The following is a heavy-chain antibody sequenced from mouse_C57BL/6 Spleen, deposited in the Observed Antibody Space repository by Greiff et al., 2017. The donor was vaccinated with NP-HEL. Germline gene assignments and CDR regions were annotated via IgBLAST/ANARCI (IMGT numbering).Heavy chain of an antibody. V-gene: IGHV5-6*02. Sequence: DVQLVESGGDLVKPGGSLKLSCAASGFTFSSYGMSWVRQTPDKRLEWVATISSGGSYTYYPDSVKGRFTISRDNAKNTLYLQMSSLKSEDTAMYYCARRSSTSMDYWGQGTSVTVSS. CDR3: ARRSSTSMDY. D-gene: IGHD2-1*01. CDR1: GFTFSSYG. CDR2: ISSGGSYT. J-gene: IGHJ4*01.